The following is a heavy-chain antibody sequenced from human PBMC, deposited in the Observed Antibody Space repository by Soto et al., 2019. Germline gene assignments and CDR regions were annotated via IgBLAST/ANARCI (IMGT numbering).Heavy chain of an antibody. CDR1: GYTFTSYD. Sequence: QVQLVQSGAEVKKPGASVKVSCKASGYTFTSYDINWLRQATGQGLEWMGWINPNSGNTGYAQKFQGRVTMTRNTCISTAYMQLSSLISEDTAVYYCARQKVDASDYWGQGTLVTVSS. CDR3: ARQKVDASDY. D-gene: IGHD2-15*01. J-gene: IGHJ4*02. V-gene: IGHV1-8*01. CDR2: INPNSGNT.